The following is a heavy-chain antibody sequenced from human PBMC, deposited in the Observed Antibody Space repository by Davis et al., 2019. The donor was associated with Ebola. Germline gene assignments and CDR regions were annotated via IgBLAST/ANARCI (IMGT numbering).Heavy chain of an antibody. J-gene: IGHJ6*03. CDR3: ARCRTLGSYYYMDV. Sequence: GESLKISCKASGYSFTNYWTGWVRQMPGKGLEWMGIIYAGDSDTRYSPSFQGQVTIAADKSINAAYLQWSSLKASHTAVYYCARCRTLGSYYYMDVWGKGTTVTVSS. V-gene: IGHV5-51*06. CDR1: GYSFTNYW. D-gene: IGHD3-10*01. CDR2: IYAGDSDT.